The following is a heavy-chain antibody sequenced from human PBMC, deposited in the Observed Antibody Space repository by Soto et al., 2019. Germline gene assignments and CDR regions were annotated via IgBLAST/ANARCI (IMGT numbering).Heavy chain of an antibody. J-gene: IGHJ4*02. CDR3: ASHKVYGDYHFDH. D-gene: IGHD4-17*01. V-gene: IGHV4-59*08. CDR2: IYSSGNT. CDR1: GGSISSSF. Sequence: PSETLSLTCTVSGGSISSSFWNWVRQPPGKGLEWIGYIYSSGNTNYNPSLKSRVTMSVDTSKNQFSLKLSSVTAADTAVYYCASHKVYGDYHFDHWGQGTLVTVSS.